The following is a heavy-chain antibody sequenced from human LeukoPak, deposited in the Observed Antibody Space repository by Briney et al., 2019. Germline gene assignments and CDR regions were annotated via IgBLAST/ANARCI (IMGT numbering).Heavy chain of an antibody. Sequence: GGSLRLSCAASGFTVSSNYMSWVRQAPGKGLEWVSAISGSGGSTYYADSVKGRFTISRDNSKNTLYLQMNSLRAEDTAVYYCAKDQPPWEHYRYFQHWGQGTLVTVSS. CDR2: ISGSGGST. V-gene: IGHV3-23*01. CDR1: GFTVSSNY. CDR3: AKDQPPWEHYRYFQH. J-gene: IGHJ1*01. D-gene: IGHD1-26*01.